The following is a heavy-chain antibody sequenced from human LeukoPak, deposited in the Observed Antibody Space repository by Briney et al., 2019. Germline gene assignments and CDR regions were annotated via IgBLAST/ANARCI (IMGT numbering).Heavy chain of an antibody. Sequence: KSSETLSLTCTVSAGSISSGSYYWSWIRQPAGKGLEWIGTISYSGTTYYSPSLKSRVTISLDTSKNQFSLKLSSVTAADTAIYYCARDFSSSSTVYYYYYMDVWGKGTTVTVSS. CDR2: ISYSGTT. CDR1: AGSISSGSYY. CDR3: ARDFSSSSTVYYYYYMDV. D-gene: IGHD6-6*01. J-gene: IGHJ6*03. V-gene: IGHV4-39*07.